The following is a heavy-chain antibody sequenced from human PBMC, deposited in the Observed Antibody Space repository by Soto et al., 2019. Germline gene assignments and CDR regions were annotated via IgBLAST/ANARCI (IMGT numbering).Heavy chain of an antibody. D-gene: IGHD2-8*02. CDR3: VRGVLGPGDYYYGMDV. CDR1: GFTFNNYD. V-gene: IGHV3-13*01. CDR2: IGAAGDT. Sequence: GGSLRLSCTASGFTFNNYDMHWVRQATGKGLEWLSGIGAAGDTYYPGAVNGRFTISRDNARNSLYLQMNSLSAADTAVYYCVRGVLGPGDYYYGMDVWGQGTTVTVSS. J-gene: IGHJ6*02.